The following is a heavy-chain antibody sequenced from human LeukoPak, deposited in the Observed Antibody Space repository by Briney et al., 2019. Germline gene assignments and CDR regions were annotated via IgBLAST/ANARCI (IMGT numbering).Heavy chain of an antibody. V-gene: IGHV3-53*01. CDR2: IYSGGTT. Sequence: SGGSLRLSCAASGFTVSSNYMSWVRQAPGKGLEWVSVIYSGGTTYYADSVKGRFTISRDNFKNTLYLQMNSLRAEDTAVYYCARGGDSSREYYFDYWGQGTLVTVSS. D-gene: IGHD6-13*01. CDR3: ARGGDSSREYYFDY. CDR1: GFTVSSNY. J-gene: IGHJ4*02.